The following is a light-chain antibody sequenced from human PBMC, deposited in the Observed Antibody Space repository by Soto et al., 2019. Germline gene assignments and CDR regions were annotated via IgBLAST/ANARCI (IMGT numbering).Light chain of an antibody. CDR1: QSVSSSY. Sequence: EIVLTQSPGTLSLSPGERATLSCRASQSVSSSYLAWYQQKPGQAPSLLIYGASSRATGIPDRFSGSGSGTDFTLTISRLEPEDSAVYYCQQYGSSPFTFGPGTKVDIK. CDR3: QQYGSSPFT. CDR2: GAS. V-gene: IGKV3-20*01. J-gene: IGKJ3*01.